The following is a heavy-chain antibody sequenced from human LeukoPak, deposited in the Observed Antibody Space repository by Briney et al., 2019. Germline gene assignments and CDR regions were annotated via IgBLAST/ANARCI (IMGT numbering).Heavy chain of an antibody. CDR2: IYTSGST. J-gene: IGHJ5*02. V-gene: IGHV4-61*02. CDR3: ARGDYYDSSGYYRNWFDP. Sequence: SETLSLTCTVSGGSISSGSYYWSWIRQPAGKGLEWIGRIYTSGSTNYNPSLRSRVTISVDTSKNQFSLKLSSVIAADTAVYYCARGDYYDSSGYYRNWFDPWGQGTLVTVSS. D-gene: IGHD3-22*01. CDR1: GGSISSGSYY.